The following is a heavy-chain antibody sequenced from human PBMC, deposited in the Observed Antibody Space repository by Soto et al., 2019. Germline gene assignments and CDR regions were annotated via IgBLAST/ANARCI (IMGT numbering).Heavy chain of an antibody. Sequence: GGSLRLSCAASGFTFRNYAMTWVRQAPRKGLEWVSTISASGFGTYYADSLKGRLTISRDNSKNTFYLQMNSLRAEDTAVYYCAKERDNGSPYYLDYWGQGTLVTVSS. CDR3: AKERDNGSPYYLDY. CDR1: GFTFRNYA. CDR2: ISASGFGT. D-gene: IGHD1-26*01. V-gene: IGHV3-23*01. J-gene: IGHJ4*02.